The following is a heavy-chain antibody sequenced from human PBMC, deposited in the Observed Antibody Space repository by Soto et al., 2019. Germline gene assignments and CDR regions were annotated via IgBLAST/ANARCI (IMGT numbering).Heavy chain of an antibody. J-gene: IGHJ4*02. D-gene: IGHD2-2*01. CDR3: ARGARYCDTTSCLTPFDY. V-gene: IGHV3-66*01. CDR1: GFTVSSNY. CDR2: IYSGGST. Sequence: EVKVVESGGNLVQPGGSLRLTCAASGFTVSSNYMSWVRQAPGKGLEWVSVIYSGGSTFYADSVKGRFTISRDNSKNTLFLQMNSLRAEDTAVYYCARGARYCDTTSCLTPFDYWGQGTLVTVSS.